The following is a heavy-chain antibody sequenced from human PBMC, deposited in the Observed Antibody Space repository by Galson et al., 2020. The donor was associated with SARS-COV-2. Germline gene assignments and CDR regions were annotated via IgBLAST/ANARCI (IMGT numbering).Heavy chain of an antibody. V-gene: IGHV1-2*02. D-gene: IGHD3-16*01. CDR2: INPKSGAT. Sequence: ASVKVSCKTSGYTFTGYYLHWVRQAPGQGLQWMGWINPKSGATAYAQKFQGRVTMTSDTSISTVYMELNRLKSDDTAVYFCARPTRYDQILRLTLGGISGSSYFLDFWGQGTLVTVSS. CDR3: ARPTRYDQILRLTLGGISGSSYFLDF. CDR1: GYTFTGYY. J-gene: IGHJ4*02.